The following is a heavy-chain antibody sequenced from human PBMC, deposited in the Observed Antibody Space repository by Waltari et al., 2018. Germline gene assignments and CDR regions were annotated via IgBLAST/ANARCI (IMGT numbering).Heavy chain of an antibody. V-gene: IGHV3-48*01. CDR2: ISSDGTTI. CDR1: GFPFGSFS. J-gene: IGHJ6*02. D-gene: IGHD3-9*01. Sequence: EVQLVESGGGLVKPGGSLRLSCAASGFPFGSFSMNWVRQAPGKGLEWISYISSDGTTIYDADSVKGRFTISRDNAKNSVYLQMNSLRAEDTAVYYCARDQYFSRSYYGMDVWGQGTTVTVS. CDR3: ARDQYFSRSYYGMDV.